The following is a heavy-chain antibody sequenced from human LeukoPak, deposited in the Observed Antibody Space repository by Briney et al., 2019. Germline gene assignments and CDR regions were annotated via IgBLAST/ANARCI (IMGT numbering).Heavy chain of an antibody. CDR1: GFTFSSYS. J-gene: IGHJ5*02. D-gene: IGHD3-16*01. CDR3: ARHYGP. V-gene: IGHV3-48*01. Sequence: GGSLRLSCAASGFTFSSYSMNWVRQAPGKGLEWGSYISGSSSTIYYADSVKGRFTISRDNGKNTLYLQMNSLRAEDTAMYYCARHYGPWGQGTLVTVSS. CDR2: ISGSSSTI.